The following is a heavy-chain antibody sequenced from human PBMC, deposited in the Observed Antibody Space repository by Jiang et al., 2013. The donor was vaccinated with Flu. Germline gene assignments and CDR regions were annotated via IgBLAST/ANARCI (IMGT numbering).Heavy chain of an antibody. CDR2: INHSGST. J-gene: IGHJ5*02. Sequence: LLKPSETLSLTCAVYGGSFSGYYWSWIRQPPGKGLEWIGEINHSGSTNYNPSLKSRVTISVDTSKNQFSLKLSSVTAADTAVYYCARARRWSSGLSFDPWGQGTLVTVSS. D-gene: IGHD3-22*01. CDR1: GGSFSGYY. CDR3: ARARRWSSGLSFDP. V-gene: IGHV4-34*01.